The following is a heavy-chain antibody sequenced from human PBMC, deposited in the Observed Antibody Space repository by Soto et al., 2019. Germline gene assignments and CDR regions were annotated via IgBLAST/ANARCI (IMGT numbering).Heavy chain of an antibody. Sequence: EVQLVESGGGLIQPGGSLRLSCAASGFTVSSNYMSWVRQAPGKGLEWVSVIYSGGSTYYADSVKGRFTISRDNSKNTLYLQMNSLRAEDTPVDYCARDVYKERPLWAFDIWGQGTKVTGSS. CDR2: IYSGGST. J-gene: IGHJ3*02. CDR3: ARDVYKERPLWAFDI. CDR1: GFTVSSNY. V-gene: IGHV3-53*01. D-gene: IGHD1-20*01.